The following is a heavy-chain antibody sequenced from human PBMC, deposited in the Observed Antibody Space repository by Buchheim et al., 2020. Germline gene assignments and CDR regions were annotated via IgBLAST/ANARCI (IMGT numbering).Heavy chain of an antibody. V-gene: IGHV3-30*04. CDR2: ISYDGSNK. Sequence: QVQLVESGGGVVQPGRSLRLSCAASGFTFSSYAMHWVRQAPGKGLEWVAVISYDGSNKYYADSVKGRFTISRDNSKNTLYLQMNSLRAEDTAVYFCAAVEMAYYWGQGTL. D-gene: IGHD5-24*01. CDR1: GFTFSSYA. CDR3: AAVEMAYY. J-gene: IGHJ4*02.